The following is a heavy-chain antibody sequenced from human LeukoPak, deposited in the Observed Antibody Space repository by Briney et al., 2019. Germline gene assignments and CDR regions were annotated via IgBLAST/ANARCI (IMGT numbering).Heavy chain of an antibody. CDR2: MNPNSGNT. Sequence: VSVKVSCKASGYTFTSYDINWVRQATGQGLEWMGWMNPNSGNTGYSQKLQGRIIMTRNSSISTAYMELSSLRSEDTAVYYCARKFLGSRGYYFDYWGQGTLVTVSS. CDR3: ARKFLGSRGYYFDY. V-gene: IGHV1-8*01. D-gene: IGHD2-15*01. J-gene: IGHJ4*02. CDR1: GYTFTSYD.